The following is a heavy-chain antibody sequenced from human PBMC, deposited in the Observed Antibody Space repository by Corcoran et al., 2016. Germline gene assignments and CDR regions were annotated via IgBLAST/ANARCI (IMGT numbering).Heavy chain of an antibody. CDR1: GFTFSSYG. J-gene: IGHJ6*02. V-gene: IGHV3-33*01. CDR2: IWYDGSNK. CDR3: AGVRYYDFWSGYPAYYCYGMDV. Sequence: QVQLVQSGGGVVQPGRSLRLSCAASGFTFSSYGMHWVRQAPGKGLEWVAGIWYDGSNKYYGDSVKGRFTISRDNSKNTLYLEMNSLRAENTAVYNCAGVRYYDFWSGYPAYYCYGMDVWGQGTTVTVSS. D-gene: IGHD3-3*01.